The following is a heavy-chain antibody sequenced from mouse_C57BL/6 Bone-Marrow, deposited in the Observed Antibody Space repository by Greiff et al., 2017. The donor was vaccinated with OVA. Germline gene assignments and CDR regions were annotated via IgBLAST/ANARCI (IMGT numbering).Heavy chain of an antibody. CDR3: ARHGYPYYYAMDY. V-gene: IGHV1-53*01. CDR1: GYTFTSYW. J-gene: IGHJ4*01. D-gene: IGHD1-2*01. Sequence: QVQLQQSGTELVKPGASVKLSCKASGYTFTSYWMHWVKQRPGQGLEWIGNINPSNGGTNYNEKFKSKATLTVDKSSSTGYMQLSSLTSEDSAVYYCARHGYPYYYAMDYWGQGTSVTVSS. CDR2: INPSNGGT.